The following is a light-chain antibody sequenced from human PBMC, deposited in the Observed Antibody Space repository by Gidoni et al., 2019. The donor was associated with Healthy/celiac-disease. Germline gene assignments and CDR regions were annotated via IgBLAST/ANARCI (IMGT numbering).Light chain of an antibody. CDR2: GAS. CDR1: QSVSSN. CDR3: QQYNNWPL. V-gene: IGKV3-15*01. Sequence: EIVMPQSPAILSVSPGERATLSCRASQSVSSNVAWYQQKPGQAPRLLIYGASTRATGIPARFSGSGSGTEFTLTISSLQSEDFAVYYCQQYNNWPLFXGXTKVEIK. J-gene: IGKJ4*01.